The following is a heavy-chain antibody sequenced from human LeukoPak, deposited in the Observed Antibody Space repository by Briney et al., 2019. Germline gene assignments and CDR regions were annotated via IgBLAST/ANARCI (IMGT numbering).Heavy chain of an antibody. V-gene: IGHV3-66*01. CDR3: TTKRGYSYGYAD. CDR1: GFTVSSNY. Sequence: PGGSLRLSCAASGFTVSSNYMSWVRQAPGKGLEWLSVIYSGGSTYYADSVKGRFTISRDNSKNTLYLQMNSLRAEHTAVYYCTTKRGYSYGYADWGQGTLVTVSS. J-gene: IGHJ4*02. D-gene: IGHD5-18*01. CDR2: IYSGGST.